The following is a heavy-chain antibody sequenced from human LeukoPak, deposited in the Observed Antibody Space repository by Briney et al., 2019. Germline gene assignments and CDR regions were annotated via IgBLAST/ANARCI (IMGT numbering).Heavy chain of an antibody. CDR2: ISSSSYI. J-gene: IGHJ4*02. CDR1: GFTFSSYS. V-gene: IGHV3-21*04. CDR3: ASFQWLRYFDF. D-gene: IGHD5-12*01. Sequence: GGSLRLSCAASGFTFSSYSMNWVRQAPGKGLEWVSSISSSSYIYYADSVKGRFTISRDNAKNSLYLQMNSLRAEDTAVYFCASFQWLRYFDFWGQGTLVTVSS.